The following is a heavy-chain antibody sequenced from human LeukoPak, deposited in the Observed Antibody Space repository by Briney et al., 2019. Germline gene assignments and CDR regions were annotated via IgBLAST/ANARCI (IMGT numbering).Heavy chain of an antibody. Sequence: SETLSLTCTVSGGSISSGGYYWSRIRQHPGKGLEWIGYIYYSGSTYYNPSLKGRVTISVDTSKNQFSLKLSSVTAADTAVYYCGAAAGTWYFDLWGRGTLVTVSS. CDR3: GAAAGTWYFDL. CDR1: GGSISSGGYY. J-gene: IGHJ2*01. CDR2: IYYSGST. D-gene: IGHD6-13*01. V-gene: IGHV4-31*03.